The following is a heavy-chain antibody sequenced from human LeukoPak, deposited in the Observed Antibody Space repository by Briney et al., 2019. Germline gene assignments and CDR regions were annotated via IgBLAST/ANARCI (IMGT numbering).Heavy chain of an antibody. D-gene: IGHD2-15*01. CDR2: ISRSGGST. Sequence: GGSLRLSCSASGFTFSSYAMHWVRHSPGKGLEYLSAISRSGGSTYYADSVKDRFTISRDNSKNTLYLQMTDLRAEDTAVYYCVNGRGSGVFTFDYWGQGTLVTVSS. V-gene: IGHV3-64D*06. J-gene: IGHJ4*02. CDR3: VNGRGSGVFTFDY. CDR1: GFTFSSYA.